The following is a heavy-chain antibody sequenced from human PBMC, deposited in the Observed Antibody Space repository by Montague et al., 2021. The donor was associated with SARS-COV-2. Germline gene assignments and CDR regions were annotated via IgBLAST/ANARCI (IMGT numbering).Heavy chain of an antibody. V-gene: IGHV2-5*01. J-gene: IGHJ4*02. CDR3: ARSNDVYDHFDY. CDR1: GFSLRNRGVG. CDR2: IYWNDDK. Sequence: PALVKPTHTLTLTCSLSGFSLRNRGVGVGWIRQPPGKALEWLAFIYWNDDKRYNRSLENRLTITKDSSENQVVLTVTNVDPVDSATYHCARSNDVYDHFDYWGQGTLVTVSS. D-gene: IGHD5/OR15-5a*01.